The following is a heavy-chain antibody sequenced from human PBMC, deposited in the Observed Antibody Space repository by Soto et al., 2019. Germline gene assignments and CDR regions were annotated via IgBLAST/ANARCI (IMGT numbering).Heavy chain of an antibody. V-gene: IGHV4-39*01. Sequence: SETLSLTCTVSGDSISSSNSHWGWTRQPPGKGLEYIGSVYYGGAIFYSGNIYYNPSLKSRVTISVDTSKNQFSLRLSSVTAADTGVYYCVRYDRINMKPYSPEGFHIWGQGTMVTVS. CDR2: VYYGGAIFYSGNI. CDR1: GDSISSSNSH. CDR3: VRYDRINMKPYSPEGFHI. J-gene: IGHJ3*02. D-gene: IGHD3-3*02.